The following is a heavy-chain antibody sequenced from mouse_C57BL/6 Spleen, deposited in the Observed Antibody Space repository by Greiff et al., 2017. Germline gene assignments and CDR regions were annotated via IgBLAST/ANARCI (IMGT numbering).Heavy chain of an antibody. D-gene: IGHD1-1*01. J-gene: IGHJ3*01. Sequence: DVKLQESGPGLVKPSQSLSLTCSVTGYSITSGYYWNWIRQFPGNKLEWMGYISYDGSNNYNPSLKNRISITRDTSKNQFFLKLNSVTTEDTATYYCARETTVVPRFAYWGQGTLVTVSA. CDR3: ARETTVVPRFAY. CDR1: GYSITSGYY. CDR2: ISYDGSN. V-gene: IGHV3-6*01.